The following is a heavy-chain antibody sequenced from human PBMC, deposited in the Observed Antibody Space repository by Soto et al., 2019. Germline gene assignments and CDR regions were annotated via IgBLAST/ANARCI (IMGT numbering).Heavy chain of an antibody. Sequence: QVHLVESGGGVVQPGRSLRLSCVASGFTFDYYGMHWVRQAPGKGLEWVALIGAGGSVIYYADSVKGRFTISRDNSKNTLYLQMDSLRAEDTAVYYCAKTYALFRDFNWVDTWGQGTLVTVSS. CDR1: GFTFDYYG. CDR3: AKTYALFRDFNWVDT. CDR2: IGAGGSVI. D-gene: IGHD3-10*02. J-gene: IGHJ5*02. V-gene: IGHV3-33*06.